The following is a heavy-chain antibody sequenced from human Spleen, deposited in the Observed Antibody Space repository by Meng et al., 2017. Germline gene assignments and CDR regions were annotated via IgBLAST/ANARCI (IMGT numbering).Heavy chain of an antibody. Sequence: QVPLQDAGPGLVKPSGTLSLTCRVSGGSISSSNWWSWDRQPPGKGLGWSGEIYHSGGTKYNPSLKSRVTISVDKSKNQFSLKLSSVTAADTAVYYCARGLGEAVVPRTMFDYWGQGTLVTVSS. CDR2: IYHSGGT. D-gene: IGHD2-2*01. CDR1: GGSISSSNW. V-gene: IGHV4-4*02. CDR3: ARGLGEAVVPRTMFDY. J-gene: IGHJ4*02.